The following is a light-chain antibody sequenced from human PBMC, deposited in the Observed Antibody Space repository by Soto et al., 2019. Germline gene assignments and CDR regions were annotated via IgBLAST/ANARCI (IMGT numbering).Light chain of an antibody. Sequence: EVVLTQCPGTLSLSLGEGATLSCRATQSIXSSFSAWYGQKPGEAPRLPXDGASSKATGIPDRLSGSGSGTDFTLSISRLEVEDFAVYHCQQYGNATSTFGQGTRLEIK. CDR1: QSIXSSF. CDR3: QQYGNATST. V-gene: IGKV3-20*01. CDR2: GAS. J-gene: IGKJ5*01.